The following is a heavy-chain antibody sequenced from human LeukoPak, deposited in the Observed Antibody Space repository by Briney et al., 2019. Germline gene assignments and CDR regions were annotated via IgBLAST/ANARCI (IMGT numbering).Heavy chain of an antibody. CDR1: GFTFSSYA. D-gene: IGHD3-10*01. CDR2: IPYDGSNK. Sequence: GGSLRLSCAASGFTFSSYAMHWVRQAPGKGLEWVALIPYDGSNKYYADSVKGRFTVSRDNSKNTLYLQMNSLRAEDTAVYYCAKGVRITMVRGAFDIWGKGTLVTVSS. CDR3: AKGVRITMVRGAFDI. V-gene: IGHV3-30*04. J-gene: IGHJ3*02.